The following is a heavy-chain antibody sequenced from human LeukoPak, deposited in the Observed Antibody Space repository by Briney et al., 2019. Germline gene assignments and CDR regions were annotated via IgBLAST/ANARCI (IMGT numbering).Heavy chain of an antibody. J-gene: IGHJ3*02. CDR2: IYSGGST. D-gene: IGHD2-21*01. CDR1: EFSVGSNY. V-gene: IGHV3-66*01. CDR3: ARGGSGDIFDI. Sequence: GGSLRLSCAASEFSVGSNYMTWVRQAPGKGLEWVSLIYSGGSTYYADSVKGRFTISRDNSKNTLYLQMNSLRAEDTAVYYCARGGSGDIFDIWGQGTMVTVSS.